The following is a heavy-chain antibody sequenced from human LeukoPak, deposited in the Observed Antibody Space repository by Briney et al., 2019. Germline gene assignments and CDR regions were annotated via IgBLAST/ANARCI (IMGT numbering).Heavy chain of an antibody. V-gene: IGHV1-69*05. CDR3: ARGGKYDSSGSDAFDI. CDR1: GGTFSSYA. CDR2: IIPIFGTA. D-gene: IGHD3-22*01. J-gene: IGHJ3*02. Sequence: SVKVSCKASGGTFSSYAISWVRQAPGQGLEWVGGIIPIFGTANYAQKFQGRVTITTDESTSTAYMELGSLRSEDTAVYYCARGGKYDSSGSDAFDIWGQGTMVTVSS.